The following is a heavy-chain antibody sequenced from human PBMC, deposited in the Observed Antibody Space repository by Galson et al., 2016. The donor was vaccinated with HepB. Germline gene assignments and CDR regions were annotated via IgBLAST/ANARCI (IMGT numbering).Heavy chain of an antibody. J-gene: IGHJ4*02. Sequence: SLRLSCAASGVTVSSNYMSWVRQAPGKGLEWVSVVSSGGTTYYADSVKGRFTISRGSSKNTVYLQMNSLRAEDTALYYCARLSSMGVDYWGQGTLVTVSS. CDR3: ARLSSMGVDY. V-gene: IGHV3-66*04. CDR1: GVTVSSNY. CDR2: VSSGGTT. D-gene: IGHD3-16*01.